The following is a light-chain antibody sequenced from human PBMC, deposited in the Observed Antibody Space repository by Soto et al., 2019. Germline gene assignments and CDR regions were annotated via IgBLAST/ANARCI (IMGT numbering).Light chain of an antibody. V-gene: IGLV2-8*01. Sequence: QSALTQPPSASGSPGQSVTIFCTGTSSDVGGYNSVSWYQQHPGKAPKLMIYEVSKRPSGVPDRFSGSKSGNTASLTVSGLQAEDEADYYCSSYAGSNNYVFGTGTKLTVL. CDR1: SSDVGGYNS. CDR2: EVS. CDR3: SSYAGSNNYV. J-gene: IGLJ1*01.